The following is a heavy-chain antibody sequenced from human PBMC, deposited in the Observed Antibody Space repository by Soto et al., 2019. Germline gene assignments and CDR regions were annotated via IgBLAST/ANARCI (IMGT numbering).Heavy chain of an antibody. V-gene: IGHV1-18*04. CDR2: ISTFHGNT. Sequence: ASVKVSCKASGYTFTSYGISWVRQAPGQGLEWMGWISTFHGNTNYAQKFQGSVTMTTDKSTSTAYMELRSLTSDDTAIYYCARDTYDTTAYAFDYWGQGTLVTVSS. J-gene: IGHJ4*02. CDR1: GYTFTSYG. CDR3: ARDTYDTTAYAFDY. D-gene: IGHD3-22*01.